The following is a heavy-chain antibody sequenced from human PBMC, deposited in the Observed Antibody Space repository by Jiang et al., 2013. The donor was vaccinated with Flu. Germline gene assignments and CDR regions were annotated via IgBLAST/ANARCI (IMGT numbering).Heavy chain of an antibody. V-gene: IGHV2-70*01. D-gene: IGHD5-18*01. CDR1: GFSLSTSGMC. CDR2: IDWDDDK. Sequence: KPTQTLTLTCTFSGFSLSTSGMCVSWIRQPPGKALEWLALIDWDDDKYYSTSLKTRLTISKDTSKNQVVLTMTNMDPVDTATYYCARLLATGYSYGLGEGHFDYWGQGTLVTVSS. CDR3: ARLLATGYSYGLGEGHFDY. J-gene: IGHJ4*02.